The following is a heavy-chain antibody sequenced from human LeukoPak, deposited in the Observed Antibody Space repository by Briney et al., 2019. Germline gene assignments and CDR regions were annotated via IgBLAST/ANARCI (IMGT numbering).Heavy chain of an antibody. CDR1: GFTFSTYN. CDR2: IFYDGSNK. V-gene: IGHV3-33*01. CDR3: ARNIAVQNAFDI. D-gene: IGHD1-1*01. J-gene: IGHJ3*02. Sequence: PGGSLRLSCAASGFTFSTYNMHWVRQAPAKGLEWVAFIFYDGSNKYFADSVKGRFTISRDNSKNTLFLLMNSLRAEDTAVYYCARNIAVQNAFDIWGQGTMVTVSS.